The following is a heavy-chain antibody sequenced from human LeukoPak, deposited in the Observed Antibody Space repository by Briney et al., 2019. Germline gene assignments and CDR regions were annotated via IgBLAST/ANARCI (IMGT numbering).Heavy chain of an antibody. V-gene: IGHV3-23*01. D-gene: IGHD3-22*01. CDR2: ISNNGGYT. Sequence: GGSLRLSRAASGFTFSSSAMSWVRQAPGKGLEWVSAISNNGGYTYYADSVKGRFTISRDNSKNTLYLQMNSLRAEDTAVYYCAKDYYYDPVDAFDVWGQGTMVSVSS. CDR1: GFTFSSSA. CDR3: AKDYYYDPVDAFDV. J-gene: IGHJ3*01.